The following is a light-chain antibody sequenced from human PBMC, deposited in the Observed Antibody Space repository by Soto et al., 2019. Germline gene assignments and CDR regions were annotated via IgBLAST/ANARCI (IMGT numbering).Light chain of an antibody. Sequence: DIPMTRAPSSLYASIGDRVTIACRASQIIDSYLNWYQQKGGKAPKLLIYGVSKLQSGVPPRFSGSGSGTEFTLTITGLKPEDFATSYCQQSYSSPLLAFGGGTKVDIK. V-gene: IGKV1-39*01. J-gene: IGKJ4*01. CDR3: QQSYSSPLLA. CDR2: GVS. CDR1: QIIDSY.